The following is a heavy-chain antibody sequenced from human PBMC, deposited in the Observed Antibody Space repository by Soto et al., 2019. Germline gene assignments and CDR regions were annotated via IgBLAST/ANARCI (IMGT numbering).Heavy chain of an antibody. Sequence: EVQLVESGGGLVQPGGSLRLSCAASGFTFSSYSMNWVRQAPGKGLEWVSYISSSSSTIYYADSVKGRFTISRDNDKNSLELLRNSLGAEETAVYYCASSYGDYLGMDVWGRGTTVTVSS. CDR2: ISSSSSTI. CDR3: ASSYGDYLGMDV. J-gene: IGHJ6*02. CDR1: GFTFSSYS. V-gene: IGHV3-48*01. D-gene: IGHD4-17*01.